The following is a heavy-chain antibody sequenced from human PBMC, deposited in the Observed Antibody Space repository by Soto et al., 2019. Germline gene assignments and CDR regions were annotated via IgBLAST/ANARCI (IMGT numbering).Heavy chain of an antibody. CDR3: ASGSRYYYDSSGYYNY. CDR1: GGSISSYY. Sequence: SETLSLTCTVSGGSISSYYWSWIRQPPGKGLEWIGYIYYSGSTNYNPSLKSRVTISVDTSKNQFSLKLSSVTAADTAVYYCASGSRYYYDSSGYYNYWGQGTLVTVSS. J-gene: IGHJ4*02. V-gene: IGHV4-59*01. D-gene: IGHD3-22*01. CDR2: IYYSGST.